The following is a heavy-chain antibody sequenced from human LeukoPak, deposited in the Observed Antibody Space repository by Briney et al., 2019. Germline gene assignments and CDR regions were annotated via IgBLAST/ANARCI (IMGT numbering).Heavy chain of an antibody. J-gene: IGHJ6*04. D-gene: IGHD2-2*01. CDR2: IRSKAYGGTT. CDR1: GFTFGDYA. Sequence: TGGSLRLSCTASGFTFGDYAMSWFRQAPGKGLEWVGFIRSKAYGGTTEYAASVKGRFTISRDDSKSIAYLQMNSLKTEDTAVYYCTRNAIKPVPAAILFAPSVDVWGKGTTVTVSS. V-gene: IGHV3-49*03. CDR3: TRNAIKPVPAAILFAPSVDV.